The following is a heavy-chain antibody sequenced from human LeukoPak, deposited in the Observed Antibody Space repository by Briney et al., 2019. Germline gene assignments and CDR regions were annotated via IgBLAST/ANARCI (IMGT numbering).Heavy chain of an antibody. V-gene: IGHV3-20*03. CDR1: GFTFDDYG. CDR3: ARGLKVVLPALGY. D-gene: IGHD2-21*02. J-gene: IGHJ4*02. CDR2: IDLNGAST. Sequence: GSLRLSSAASGFTFDDYGMSWVRPAPGKGLEWGAVIDLNGASTGYADSVKGRFTISRDNAKNSLYLQMNSLRAEDTALYYCARGLKVVLPALGYWGQGTPVTVSS.